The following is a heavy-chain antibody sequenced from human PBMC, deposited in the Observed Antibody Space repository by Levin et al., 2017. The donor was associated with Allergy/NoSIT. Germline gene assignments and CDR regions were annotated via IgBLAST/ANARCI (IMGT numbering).Heavy chain of an antibody. V-gene: IGHV4-59*01. CDR1: GVSIGDYY. J-gene: IGHJ4*02. CDR2: IHISGTT. Sequence: PSETLSLTCTVSGVSIGDYYWSWIRLPPGKGLEWIGYIHISGTTNYNPSLKSRVTISMETSKNQLSLQLTSVVAADTAVYYCARVGDWNDLDYWGQGTLVTVSS. D-gene: IGHD1-1*01. CDR3: ARVGDWNDLDY.